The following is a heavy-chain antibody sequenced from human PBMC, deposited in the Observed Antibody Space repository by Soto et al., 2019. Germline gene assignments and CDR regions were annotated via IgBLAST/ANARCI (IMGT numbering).Heavy chain of an antibody. D-gene: IGHD3-10*01. V-gene: IGHV4-59*08. CDR2: IYYSGST. CDR1: GGSVSSYY. J-gene: IGHJ4*02. CDR3: ARHNYGSGSTYFDY. Sequence: SETLSLTCTVSGGSVSSYYWSWIRQPPGKGLEWIGYIYYSGSTNYNPSLKSRVTISVDTSKNQFSLKLNSMTAADTAVYYCARHNYGSGSTYFDYWGQGILVTVSS.